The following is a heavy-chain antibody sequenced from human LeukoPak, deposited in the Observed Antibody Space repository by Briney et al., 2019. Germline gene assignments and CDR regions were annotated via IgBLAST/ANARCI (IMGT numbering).Heavy chain of an antibody. CDR2: IYYSGST. D-gene: IGHD4-17*01. Sequence: SETLSLTCTVSGGYISSYYWSWIRQPPGKGLEWIGYIYYSGSTNYNPSLKSRVTISVDTSKNQFSLKLSSVTAADTAVYYCARHGDYGDYIDYWGQGTLVTVSS. J-gene: IGHJ4*02. V-gene: IGHV4-59*01. CDR1: GGYISSYY. CDR3: ARHGDYGDYIDY.